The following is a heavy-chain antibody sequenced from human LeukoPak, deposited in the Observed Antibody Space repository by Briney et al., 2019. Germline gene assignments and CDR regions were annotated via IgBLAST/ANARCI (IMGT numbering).Heavy chain of an antibody. CDR3: ARAGDYGDYLDDY. D-gene: IGHD4-17*01. J-gene: IGHJ4*02. CDR2: IIPILGIA. CDR1: GGTFSSYA. Sequence: SVKVSCKASGGTFSSYAISWVRQAPGQGLEWMGRIIPILGIANYAQKFQGRVTITAGKSTSTAYMELSSLRSEDTAVYYCARAGDYGDYLDDYWGQGTLVTVSS. V-gene: IGHV1-69*04.